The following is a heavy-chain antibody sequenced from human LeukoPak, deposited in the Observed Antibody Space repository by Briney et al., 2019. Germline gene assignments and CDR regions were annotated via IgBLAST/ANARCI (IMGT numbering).Heavy chain of an antibody. D-gene: IGHD6-19*01. CDR3: ARGIRSGWYLSYFDY. CDR2: IYYSGST. CDR1: GGSISSYY. J-gene: IGHJ4*02. V-gene: IGHV4-59*01. Sequence: SETLSLTCTVSGGSISSYYWSWIRQPPGKGLEWIGYIYYSGSTNYNPSLKSRVTISVDTSKNQFSLKLSSVTAADTAVYYCARGIRSGWYLSYFDYWGQGTLVTVSS.